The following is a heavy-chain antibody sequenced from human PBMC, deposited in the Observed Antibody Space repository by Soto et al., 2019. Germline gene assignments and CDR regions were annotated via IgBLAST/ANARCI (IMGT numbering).Heavy chain of an antibody. Sequence: QVQLVQSGAEVKKPGSSVKVSCKASGGTFSSYAVSWVRQAPGQGLEWMGGIIPIFGTVIYAQQFKGRVTITADESTKTAYMELRSLRFEDTAVYYCARDSHPPALSGDIMRWDVW. CDR2: IIPIFGTV. CDR1: GGTFSSYA. J-gene: IGHJ6*01. CDR3: ARDSHPPALSGDIMRWDV. V-gene: IGHV1-69*01. D-gene: IGHD2-15*01.